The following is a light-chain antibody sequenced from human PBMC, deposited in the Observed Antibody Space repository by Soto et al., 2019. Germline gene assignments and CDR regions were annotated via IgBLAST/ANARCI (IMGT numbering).Light chain of an antibody. V-gene: IGKV1-5*03. CDR2: KAS. CDR3: QQYNNYRT. J-gene: IGKJ1*01. CDR1: QSISIW. Sequence: DIQMTQSPSTLSASVGDRVTITCRASQSISIWLAWHQQKPGKAPKLLIYKASSLESGVPSRFSGSGSGTEFTLTISSLQPDDFATYYCQQYNNYRTFGQGTKVDIK.